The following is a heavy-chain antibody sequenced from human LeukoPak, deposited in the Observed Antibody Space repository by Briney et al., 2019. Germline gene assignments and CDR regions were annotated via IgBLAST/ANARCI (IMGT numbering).Heavy chain of an antibody. V-gene: IGHV1-46*01. Sequence: ASVKVACKASGYTFTSYYMHWVRQAPGQGLEWMGIINPSGGSTSYAQKFQGRVTMTRDMSTSTVYMELSSLRSEDTAVYYCARAGGRSWFDPWGQGTLVTVSS. CDR1: GYTFTSYY. CDR3: ARAGGRSWFDP. CDR2: INPSGGST. J-gene: IGHJ5*02.